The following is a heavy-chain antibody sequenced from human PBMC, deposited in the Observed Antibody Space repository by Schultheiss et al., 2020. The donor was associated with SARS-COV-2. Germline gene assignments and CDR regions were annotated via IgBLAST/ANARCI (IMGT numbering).Heavy chain of an antibody. CDR1: GFTFSSYA. Sequence: GSLRLSCAASGFTFSSYAMSWVRQAPGKGLEWVANIKQDGSEKYYVDSVKGRFTISRDNSKNTLYLQMNSLRAEDTAVYYCAKDTRPVVPAAMSAFDIWGQGTMVTVSS. D-gene: IGHD2-2*01. CDR3: AKDTRPVVPAAMSAFDI. J-gene: IGHJ3*02. CDR2: IKQDGSEK. V-gene: IGHV3-7*03.